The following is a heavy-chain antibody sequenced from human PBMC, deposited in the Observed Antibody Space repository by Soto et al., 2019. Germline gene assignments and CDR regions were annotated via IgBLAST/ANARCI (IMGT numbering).Heavy chain of an antibody. V-gene: IGHV3-30-3*01. D-gene: IGHD2-15*01. J-gene: IGHJ4*02. CDR2: ISYDGSNE. Sequence: QVQLVESGGGVVQPGRSLRLSCAASGFIFSSHVMHWVRQAPGKGLEWVALISYDGSNEYYADSVKGRFTISRDNSKNTLYLQMNSLRTEDTAMYDCARDVVRKVSVDDWGQGTLVTVSS. CDR3: ARDVVRKVSVDD. CDR1: GFIFSSHV.